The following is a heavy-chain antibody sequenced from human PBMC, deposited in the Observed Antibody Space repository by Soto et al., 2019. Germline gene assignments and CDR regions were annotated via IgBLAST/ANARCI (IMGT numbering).Heavy chain of an antibody. CDR1: GPPFFAYY. J-gene: IGHJ4*02. CDR2: IDPKSGGT. V-gene: IGHV1-2*02. D-gene: IGHD5-12*01. CDR3: ARVSVDVPE. Sequence: QLVQSGAEVKKPGASVRVSCKTSGPPFFAYYIHWVRQAPGQGLEWMGWIDPKSGGTTYEQKFLGRVTMTRDTSINTAYMDLNRLTSDDTAVYYCARVSVDVPEWGQGTLITVSS.